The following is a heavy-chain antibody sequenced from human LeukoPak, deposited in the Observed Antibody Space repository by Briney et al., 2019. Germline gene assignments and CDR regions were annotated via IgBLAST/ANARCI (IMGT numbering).Heavy chain of an antibody. V-gene: IGHV1-18*01. Sequence: GASVKVSCKASGYTFTSYGISWVRQAPGRGLEWMGWISAYNGNTNYAQKLQGRVTMTTDTSTSTAYMELRSLRSDDTAVYYCARGHAGAARSPFDYWGQGTLVTVSS. CDR1: GYTFTSYG. CDR2: ISAYNGNT. D-gene: IGHD6-6*01. J-gene: IGHJ4*02. CDR3: ARGHAGAARSPFDY.